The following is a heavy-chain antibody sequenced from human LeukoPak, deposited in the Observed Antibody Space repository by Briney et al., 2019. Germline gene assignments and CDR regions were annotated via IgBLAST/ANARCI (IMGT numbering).Heavy chain of an antibody. CDR2: IRCDGSNK. CDR1: GFTFSSYG. V-gene: IGHV3-30*02. Sequence: GGSLRLSCAASGFTFSSYGMHWVRQAPGKGLEWVAFIRCDGSNKYYADSVKGRFTISRGNSKNTLYLQMNSLRAEDTAVYYCATLYAIDYWGQGTLVTVSS. D-gene: IGHD2-8*01. J-gene: IGHJ4*02. CDR3: ATLYAIDY.